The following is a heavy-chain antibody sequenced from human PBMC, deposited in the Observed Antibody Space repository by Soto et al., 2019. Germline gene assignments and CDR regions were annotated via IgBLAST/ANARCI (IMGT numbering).Heavy chain of an antibody. D-gene: IGHD2-2*01. CDR3: ARDIYCSGTSCYSDV. CDR1: GGSVSSGSYY. Sequence: SETLSLTCTVSGGSVSSGSYYWSWIRQPPGKGLEWIGYIYYSGSTNYNPPLKSRVTISVATSNNQFSLRLSSVTAADTAVYYCARDIYCSGTSCYSDVWGQGTTVTVSS. CDR2: IYYSGST. J-gene: IGHJ6*02. V-gene: IGHV4-61*01.